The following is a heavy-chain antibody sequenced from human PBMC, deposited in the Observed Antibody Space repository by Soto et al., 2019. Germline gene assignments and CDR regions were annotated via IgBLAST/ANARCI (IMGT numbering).Heavy chain of an antibody. D-gene: IGHD4-4*01. V-gene: IGHV3-33*01. CDR3: ARDGENSNHHDY. CDR2: IWYDGSNK. J-gene: IGHJ4*02. Sequence: HPGGSLRLSCAASGFTFSSYGMHWVRQAPGKGLEWVAVIWYDGSNKYYADSVKGRFTISRDNSKNTLYLQMNSLRAEDTAVYYCARDGENSNHHDYWGQGTLVTVSS. CDR1: GFTFSSYG.